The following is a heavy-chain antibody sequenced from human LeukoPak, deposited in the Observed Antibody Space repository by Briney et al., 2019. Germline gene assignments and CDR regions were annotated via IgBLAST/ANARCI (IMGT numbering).Heavy chain of an antibody. J-gene: IGHJ5*02. V-gene: IGHV4-59*08. D-gene: IGHD6-13*01. CDR3: ARVGGQQLVRNWFDP. CDR2: IYYSGST. CDR1: GGSISSYY. Sequence: SETLSLTCTVSGGSISSYYWSWIRQPPGKGLEWIGYIYYSGSTSYNPSLKSRVTISVDTSKNQFSLKLSSVTAADTAVYYCARVGGQQLVRNWFDPWGQGTLVTVSS.